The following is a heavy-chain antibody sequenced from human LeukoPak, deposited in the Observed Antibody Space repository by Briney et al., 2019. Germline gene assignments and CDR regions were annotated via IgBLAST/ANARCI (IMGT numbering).Heavy chain of an antibody. Sequence: PGASLRLSCAASGFSVRRNYMSWVRQAPGKGLEWVSVICTGGNTYYTDSVKGRFTISRDNSKNTLYLQMNSLRAEDTAVYYCARGPNSSGWYWGQGTLVTVSS. D-gene: IGHD6-19*01. CDR1: GFSVRRNY. CDR3: ARGPNSSGWY. V-gene: IGHV3-53*01. J-gene: IGHJ4*02. CDR2: ICTGGNT.